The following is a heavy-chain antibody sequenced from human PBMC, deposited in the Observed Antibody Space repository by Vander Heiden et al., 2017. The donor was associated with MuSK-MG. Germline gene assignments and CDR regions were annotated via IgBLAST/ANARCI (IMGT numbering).Heavy chain of an antibody. CDR1: GFTFSTYW. D-gene: IGHD3-10*01. Sequence: EVQLVESGGGLVQPGGSLRLSCVVSGFTFSTYWMSWVRQAPGKGLEWVANIKQDGSEKYYVDSVKGRFSISRDNAKNSQYLQMNSLRAEDTAVYYCARGPYYYGSGSYLGLYYFDYWGQGTLVTVSS. CDR3: ARGPYYYGSGSYLGLYYFDY. V-gene: IGHV3-7*03. J-gene: IGHJ4*02. CDR2: IKQDGSEK.